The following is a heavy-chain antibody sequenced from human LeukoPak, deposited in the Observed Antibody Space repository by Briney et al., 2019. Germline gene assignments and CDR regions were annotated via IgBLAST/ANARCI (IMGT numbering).Heavy chain of an antibody. V-gene: IGHV3-11*04. CDR2: ISSSGGII. D-gene: IGHD3-16*02. Sequence: GGSLRLSCAASGFTFSDYYMNWVRQAPGKGLEWVSYISSSGGIIYYADSVKGRFTISRDNAKNSLYLQMNSLRAEDTAVYYCAKDLLYSDVWGSYRPNPLDYWGQGTLVTVSS. J-gene: IGHJ4*02. CDR1: GFTFSDYY. CDR3: AKDLLYSDVWGSYRPNPLDY.